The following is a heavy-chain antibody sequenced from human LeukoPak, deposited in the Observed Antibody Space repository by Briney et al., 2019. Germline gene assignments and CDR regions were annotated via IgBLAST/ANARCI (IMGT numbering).Heavy chain of an antibody. CDR2: IYYSGST. J-gene: IGHJ4*02. Sequence: PSETLSLTCTVSGGSISSSSYYWGWIRQPPGKGLEWIGSIYYSGSTYYNPSLKSRLTISVGASKTQFSLKLNSVTAADTAVYYCARGSRELYYFDYWGQGTLVTVSS. CDR3: ARGSRELYYFDY. CDR1: GGSISSSSYY. D-gene: IGHD1-7*01. V-gene: IGHV4-39*07.